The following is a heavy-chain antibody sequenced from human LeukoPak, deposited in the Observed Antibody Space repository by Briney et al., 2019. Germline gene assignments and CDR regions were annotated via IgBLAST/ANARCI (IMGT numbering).Heavy chain of an antibody. V-gene: IGHV3-66*01. D-gene: IGHD3-9*01. Sequence: GGSLRLSCAASGITVSSNYMSWVRQTPGKGLEWASVTYTGGSTYYADSVKGRFTISRDTSKNTLYLQMNSLRVEDTAVYYCARKKYFDWLLYYWGQGTLVTVSS. J-gene: IGHJ4*02. CDR3: ARKKYFDWLLYY. CDR2: TYTGGST. CDR1: GITVSSNY.